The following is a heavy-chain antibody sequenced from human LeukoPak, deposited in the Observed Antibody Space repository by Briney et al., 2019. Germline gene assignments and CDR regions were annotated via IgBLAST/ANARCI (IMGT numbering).Heavy chain of an antibody. CDR1: GGSISTYH. J-gene: IGHJ3*01. V-gene: IGHV4-59*01. Sequence: PSETLSLTCTVSGGSISTYHWSWIRQSPGKGLEWIGYIYYSGSTDYSPSLKSRVTISVDTSKNQFSLRLSSVTAADTAVYFCARELGSAFDLWGQGTRVTVSS. CDR3: ARELGSAFDL. CDR2: IYYSGST. D-gene: IGHD3-16*01.